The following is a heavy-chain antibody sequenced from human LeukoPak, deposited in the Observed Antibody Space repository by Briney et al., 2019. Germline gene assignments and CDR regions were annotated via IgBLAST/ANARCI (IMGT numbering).Heavy chain of an antibody. Sequence: GASVKVSCKASGYTFTSYYMHWVRQAPGQGLEWMGIINPSGGSTSYTQKFQGRVTMTRDTSTSTVYMELSSLRSEDTAVYYCARSYDFWSGSPSRAWFDPWGQGTLVTVSS. CDR2: INPSGGST. D-gene: IGHD3-3*01. V-gene: IGHV1-46*03. J-gene: IGHJ5*02. CDR3: ARSYDFWSGSPSRAWFDP. CDR1: GYTFTSYY.